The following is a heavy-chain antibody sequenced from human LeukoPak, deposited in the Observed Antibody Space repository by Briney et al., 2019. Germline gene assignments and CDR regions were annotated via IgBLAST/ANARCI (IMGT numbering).Heavy chain of an antibody. V-gene: IGHV3-21*04. Sequence: GGSLRLSCAASGFTFSSYAMHWVRQAPGKGLEWVSSISSSSSYIYYADSVKGRFTISRDNAKNSLYLQMNSLRAEDTALYYCARDIVLIAVAVRGSFDIWGQGTMVTVSS. CDR2: ISSSSSYI. CDR3: ARDIVLIAVAVRGSFDI. CDR1: GFTFSSYA. J-gene: IGHJ3*02. D-gene: IGHD6-19*01.